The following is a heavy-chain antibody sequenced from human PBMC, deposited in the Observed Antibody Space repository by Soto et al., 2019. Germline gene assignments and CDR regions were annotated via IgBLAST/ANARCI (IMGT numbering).Heavy chain of an antibody. CDR1: GFTFSTYA. V-gene: IGHV3-30-3*01. Sequence: GGSLRLSCAASGFTFSTYAMHWVRQAPGKGLEWVAFISYGGDSEFYADSVKGRLTVSRDNSKNTLYLQMNSLRTEDTAVYYCARDMGTTMFFDLWGQGTLVTVSS. CDR3: ARDMGTTMFFDL. D-gene: IGHD3-10*02. CDR2: ISYGGDSE. J-gene: IGHJ4*02.